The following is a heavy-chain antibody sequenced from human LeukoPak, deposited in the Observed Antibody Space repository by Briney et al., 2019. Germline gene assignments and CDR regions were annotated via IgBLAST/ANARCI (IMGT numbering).Heavy chain of an antibody. CDR2: IRYDGSNK. Sequence: AGGSLRLSCAASGFTSSSYGMHWVRQAPGKGLEWVAFIRYDGSNKYYADSVKGRFTIPRDNSKNTLYLQMNSLRAEDTAVYYCAKDRGLAVAGPDYWGQGTLVTVSS. V-gene: IGHV3-30*02. D-gene: IGHD6-19*01. J-gene: IGHJ4*02. CDR3: AKDRGLAVAGPDY. CDR1: GFTSSSYG.